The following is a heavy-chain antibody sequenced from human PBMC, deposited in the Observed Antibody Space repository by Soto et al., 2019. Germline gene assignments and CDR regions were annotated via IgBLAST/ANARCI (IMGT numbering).Heavy chain of an antibody. CDR1: GGSISTGGFY. CDR2: FYYSGST. V-gene: IGHV4-31*03. CDR3: ARSVCP. J-gene: IGHJ5*02. Sequence: SETLSLTCTVSGGSISTGGFYWNWIRQHPGKGLEWIGYFYYSGSTYYNPSLKSRVTISVNTSKNQFSLKLSSVTAADTAVYYCARSVCPRGQGTLVT.